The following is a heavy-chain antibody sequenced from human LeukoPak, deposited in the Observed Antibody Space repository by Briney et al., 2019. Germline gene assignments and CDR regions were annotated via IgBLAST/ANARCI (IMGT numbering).Heavy chain of an antibody. CDR3: ARGDSSGYLAAEY. V-gene: IGHV4-59*12. CDR1: GASISSYY. J-gene: IGHJ4*02. Sequence: SETLSLTCTVSGASISSYYWSWIRQPPGKGLEWIGYIYYNGRTKYNPSLKSRVTISVDTSKNQFSLKVSSVTAADTAVYYCARGDSSGYLAAEYWGQGTLVTVSS. CDR2: IYYNGRT. D-gene: IGHD3-22*01.